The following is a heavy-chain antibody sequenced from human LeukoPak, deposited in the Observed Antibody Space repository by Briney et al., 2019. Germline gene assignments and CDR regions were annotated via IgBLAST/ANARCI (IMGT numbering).Heavy chain of an antibody. CDR3: ARRIAVAGVRYFDL. V-gene: IGHV4-59*08. D-gene: IGHD6-19*01. Sequence: SETLSLTCTVSGGSISSYYWSWIRQPPGKGLEWIGYIYYSGNTNYNPSLKSRVTISVDTSKNQFSLKLSSVTAADTAVYYCARRIAVAGVRYFDLWGRGTLVTVSS. CDR1: GGSISSYY. J-gene: IGHJ2*01. CDR2: IYYSGNT.